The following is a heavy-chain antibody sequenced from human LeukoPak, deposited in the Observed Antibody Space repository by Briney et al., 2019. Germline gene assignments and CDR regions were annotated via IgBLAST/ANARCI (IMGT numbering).Heavy chain of an antibody. V-gene: IGHV1-24*01. D-gene: IGHD3-22*01. J-gene: IGHJ1*01. CDR3: ATALSNPFYESSGYYYGYFQH. CDR1: GYTLTELS. Sequence: ASVKVSCKVSGYTLTELSMHWVRQATGKGLEWMGGFDPEDGESVYAQKFQGRVTMTEDTSTDTAYMELSSPRSEDTAVYYCATALSNPFYESSGYYYGYFQHWGQGTLVTVSS. CDR2: FDPEDGES.